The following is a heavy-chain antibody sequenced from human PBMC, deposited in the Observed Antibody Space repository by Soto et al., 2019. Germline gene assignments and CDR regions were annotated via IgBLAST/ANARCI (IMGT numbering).Heavy chain of an antibody. CDR3: ARATRGGFDP. J-gene: IGHJ5*02. CDR2: IDWHYDK. V-gene: IGHV2-70*04. Sequence: SGPTLVNPKQTLTLTCTFSGFSLSTSGMRVSWIRQPPGKALESLPRIDWHYDKFYSTSLKTSRIISKDSTKTKVVLTMANXDRVQTATYYCARATRGGFDPRRQRTLVPVSS. CDR1: GFSLSTSGMR. D-gene: IGHD6-6*01.